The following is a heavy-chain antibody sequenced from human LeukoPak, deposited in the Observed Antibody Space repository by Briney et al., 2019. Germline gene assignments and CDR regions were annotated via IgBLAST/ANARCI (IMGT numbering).Heavy chain of an antibody. D-gene: IGHD3-22*01. Sequence: GGSLRLSCAASGFTVSSNYMSWVRQAPGKGLEWVSVIYSGGSTYYADSVKGRFTISRDNSKDTLYLQMNSLRAEDTAVYYCARADYYDSSGPFGYGMDVWGQGTTVTVSS. CDR2: IYSGGST. CDR3: ARADYYDSSGPFGYGMDV. J-gene: IGHJ6*02. CDR1: GFTVSSNY. V-gene: IGHV3-53*01.